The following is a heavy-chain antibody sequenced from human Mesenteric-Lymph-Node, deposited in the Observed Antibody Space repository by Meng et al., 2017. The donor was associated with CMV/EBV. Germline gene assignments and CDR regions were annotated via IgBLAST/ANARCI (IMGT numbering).Heavy chain of an antibody. Sequence: SETLSLTCTVSGGSISSSSYYWGWIRQPPGKGLEWIANVYFSGTTYDNPSLKSLFTISVDTSKNQFSLELRFVTAADTAVYYCARVLWGWYFDYWGQGILVTVSS. J-gene: IGHJ4*02. CDR3: ARVLWGWYFDY. D-gene: IGHD2-21*01. V-gene: IGHV4-39*07. CDR1: GGSISSSSYY. CDR2: VYFSGTT.